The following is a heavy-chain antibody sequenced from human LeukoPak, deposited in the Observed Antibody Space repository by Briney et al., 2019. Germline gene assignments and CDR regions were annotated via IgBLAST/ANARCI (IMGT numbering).Heavy chain of an antibody. J-gene: IGHJ4*02. CDR1: GFTVSSNY. CDR2: IYSGGST. Sequence: PGGSLRLSCAASGFTVSSNYMSWVRQAPGKGLEWVSVIYSGGSTYYADSVKGRFTISRDNSKNTLYLQMNSLRAEDTALYYCAKDGALSTSWYYYCDYWGQGTLVTVSS. D-gene: IGHD2-2*01. V-gene: IGHV3-53*01. CDR3: AKDGALSTSWYYYCDY.